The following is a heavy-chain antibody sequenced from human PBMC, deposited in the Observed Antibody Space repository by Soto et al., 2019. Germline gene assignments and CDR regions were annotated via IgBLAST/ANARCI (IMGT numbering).Heavy chain of an antibody. CDR3: ARTVVTAIINWFDP. J-gene: IGHJ5*02. CDR1: GGSISRGGYY. V-gene: IGHV4-31*02. CDR2: IYYSGST. Sequence: SETLSLTWTVSGGSISRGGYYWSWIRQHPGKGLEWIGYIYYSGSTYYNPSLKSRVTISVDRSKNQFSLKLSSVTAADTAVYYCARTVVTAIINWFDPWGQGTLVTVSS. D-gene: IGHD2-21*02.